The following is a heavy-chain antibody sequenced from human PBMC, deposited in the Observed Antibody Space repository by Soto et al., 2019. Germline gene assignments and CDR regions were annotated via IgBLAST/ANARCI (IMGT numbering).Heavy chain of an antibody. Sequence: QVQLVESGGGVVQPGRSLRLSCAASGFSLSSSVMHWVRQAPGKGLEWVAVFWKDGNTKYYADSVKGRFIISRDNSKNTLYLELNSLRPEDTALYYCAKVNRPPPPYSAYEPFDSWGQGTLVSVSS. J-gene: IGHJ4*02. V-gene: IGHV3-33*06. D-gene: IGHD5-12*01. CDR3: AKVNRPPPPYSAYEPFDS. CDR1: GFSLSSSV. CDR2: FWKDGNTK.